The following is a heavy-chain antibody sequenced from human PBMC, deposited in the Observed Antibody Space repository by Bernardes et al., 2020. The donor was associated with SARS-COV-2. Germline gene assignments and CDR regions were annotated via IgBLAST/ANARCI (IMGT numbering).Heavy chain of an antibody. CDR1: GFTVRSKY. CDR3: ARGLRWAFDY. Sequence: GGSLRLSCAVSGFTVRSKYLNWVRQAPGKGLEWVSVIQSGGYTNYADSVKGRFTVSRDTSENTVSLQMNSLRAEDTAVYYCARGLRWAFDYWGKGTLVYVSS. V-gene: IGHV3-53*01. D-gene: IGHD4-17*01. J-gene: IGHJ4*02. CDR2: IQSGGYT.